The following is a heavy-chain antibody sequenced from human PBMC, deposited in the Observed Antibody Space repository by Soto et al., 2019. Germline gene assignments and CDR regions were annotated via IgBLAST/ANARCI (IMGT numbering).Heavy chain of an antibody. D-gene: IGHD1-1*01. Sequence: SETLSLTCTVSGGSISSYYWSWIRQPPGKGLEWVGYIYYSGITNYNPSLKSRVTISVDTSKNQFSLKLSSVTAADTAVYYCGRRNTARDFEYWGQGPLVTVSS. CDR1: GGSISSYY. V-gene: IGHV4-59*08. CDR2: IYYSGIT. CDR3: GRRNTARDFEY. J-gene: IGHJ4*02.